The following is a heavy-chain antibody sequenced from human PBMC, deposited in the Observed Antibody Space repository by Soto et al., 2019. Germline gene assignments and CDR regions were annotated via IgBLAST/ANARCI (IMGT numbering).Heavy chain of an antibody. Sequence: SETLSLTCTVSGGSISSSSYYWGWIRQPPGKGLEWIGSIYYSGSTYYNPSLKSRVTISVDTSKNQFSLKLSSVTAADTAVYYCASATYYDFWSGYPNYGMDVWGQGTTVTVSS. CDR2: IYYSGST. V-gene: IGHV4-39*01. CDR3: ASATYYDFWSGYPNYGMDV. D-gene: IGHD3-3*01. J-gene: IGHJ6*02. CDR1: GGSISSSSYY.